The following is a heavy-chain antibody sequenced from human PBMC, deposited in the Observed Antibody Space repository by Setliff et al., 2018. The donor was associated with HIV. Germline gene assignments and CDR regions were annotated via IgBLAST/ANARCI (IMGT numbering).Heavy chain of an antibody. Sequence: PGGSLRLSCAASGFTVGNNHLTWVRQAPGKGLEWVSVMNSDGGTYYADSVKGRVTITRDNSKNTLSLQMSSLRSDEAAVYYCVRASYSSSWYHIRPFAYWGQGTLVTVSS. V-gene: IGHV3-53*01. CDR2: MNSDGGT. D-gene: IGHD6-13*01. CDR3: VRASYSSSWYHIRPFAY. CDR1: GFTVGNNH. J-gene: IGHJ4*02.